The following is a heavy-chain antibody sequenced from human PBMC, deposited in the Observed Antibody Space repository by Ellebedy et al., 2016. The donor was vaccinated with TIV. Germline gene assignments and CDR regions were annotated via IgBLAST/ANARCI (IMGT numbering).Heavy chain of an antibody. V-gene: IGHV1-24*01. CDR2: FDPEDGET. CDR1: GYTLTDLS. CDR3: ATASRWVGADSFGLGYYFDY. D-gene: IGHD1-26*01. Sequence: AASVKVSCKVSGYTLTDLSMHWVRQAPGKGLEWMGGFDPEDGETMYAQKFQGRVTMTEDTSTDTAYMELSSLRYEDTAVYYCATASRWVGADSFGLGYYFDYWGQGTLVTVPS. J-gene: IGHJ4*02.